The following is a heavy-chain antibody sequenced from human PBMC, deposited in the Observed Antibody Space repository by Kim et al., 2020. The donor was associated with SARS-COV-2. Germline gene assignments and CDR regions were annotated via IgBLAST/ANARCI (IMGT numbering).Heavy chain of an antibody. D-gene: IGHD1-26*01. Sequence: GGSLRLSCAASGFIFGNYGMHWVRRAPGEGLEWVTLISYDGSKKYYADSVKGRFTISRDNSKNTLFLLMNSLGPEDTAVYYCAKEKLVENSYYGVDVWGQGTTVIVSS. J-gene: IGHJ6*02. CDR2: ISYDGSKK. CDR3: AKEKLVENSYYGVDV. CDR1: GFIFGNYG. V-gene: IGHV3-30*18.